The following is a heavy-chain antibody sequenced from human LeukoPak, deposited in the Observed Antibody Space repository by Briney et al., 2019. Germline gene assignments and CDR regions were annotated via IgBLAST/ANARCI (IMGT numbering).Heavy chain of an antibody. CDR2: IDPSGGST. Sequence: ASVKVSFKASGYTFTSYYMHWARQAPGQGLEWMGIIDPSGGSTGYAQKFQGRVTMTRDTSTSTVYMELSSLRSEDTAVYYCARRIGYGNYVSNWFDPWGQGTLVTVSS. V-gene: IGHV1-46*01. CDR3: ARRIGYGNYVSNWFDP. D-gene: IGHD4-11*01. J-gene: IGHJ5*02. CDR1: GYTFTSYY.